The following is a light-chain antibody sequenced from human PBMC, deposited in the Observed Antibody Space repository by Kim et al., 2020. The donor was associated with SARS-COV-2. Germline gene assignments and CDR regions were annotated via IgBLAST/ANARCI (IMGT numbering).Light chain of an antibody. CDR2: GVT. CDR1: SSDVGGYNY. CDR3: SSYTSTSTLV. Sequence: GQSITISCPGTSSDVGGYNYVSWYQQHPGKAPKLIIHGVTNRPSGVSIRFSGSKSGNTASLTISGLQAEDEADYYCSSYTSTSTLVFGTGTKVTVL. V-gene: IGLV2-14*03. J-gene: IGLJ1*01.